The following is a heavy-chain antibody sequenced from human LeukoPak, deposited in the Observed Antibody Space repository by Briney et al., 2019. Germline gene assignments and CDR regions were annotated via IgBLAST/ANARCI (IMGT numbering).Heavy chain of an antibody. Sequence: EASVKVSCKASNYTFPRYGISWVRQAPGQGLEWMGSMNSYNGKTNYAQKFQGRVTVTTDTSTSTAYMELRSLGSDDTAVYYCARGSYFDYGGFDFWGQGTLVTVSS. CDR2: MNSYNGKT. CDR1: NYTFPRYG. D-gene: IGHD4/OR15-4a*01. J-gene: IGHJ5*01. CDR3: ARGSYFDYGGFDF. V-gene: IGHV1-18*01.